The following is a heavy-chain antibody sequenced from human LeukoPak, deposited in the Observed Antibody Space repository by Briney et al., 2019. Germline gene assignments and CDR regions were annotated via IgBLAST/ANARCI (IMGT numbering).Heavy chain of an antibody. V-gene: IGHV3-73*01. CDR1: GFTFSGSA. CDR3: TRHPGDLPLPFDY. J-gene: IGHJ4*02. Sequence: PGGSLRLSCAASGFTFSGSAMHWVRQASGKGLEWVGRITSKPNSYATAYAASVKGRFTISRDDSKNTAYLQMNSLKTEDTAVYYCTRHPGDLPLPFDYWGQGTLVTVSS. D-gene: IGHD7-27*01. CDR2: ITSKPNSYAT.